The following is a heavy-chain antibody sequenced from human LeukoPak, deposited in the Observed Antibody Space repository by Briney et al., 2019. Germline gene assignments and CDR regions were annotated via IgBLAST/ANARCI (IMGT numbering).Heavy chain of an antibody. J-gene: IGHJ4*02. V-gene: IGHV4-34*01. D-gene: IGHD6-19*01. Sequence: SETLSLTCAVYGGSFSGYYWSWIRRPPGKGLEWIGEINHSGSTNYNPSLKSRVTISVDTSKSQFSLKLSSVTAADTAVYYCARDLYSSGWYGRGFYFDYWGQGTLVTVSS. CDR3: ARDLYSSGWYGRGFYFDY. CDR2: INHSGST. CDR1: GGSFSGYY.